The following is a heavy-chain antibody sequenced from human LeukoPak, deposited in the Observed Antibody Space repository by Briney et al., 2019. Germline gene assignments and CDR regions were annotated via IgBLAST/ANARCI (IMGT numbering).Heavy chain of an antibody. V-gene: IGHV4-4*09. CDR3: ARLNYYDSSGYLDAFDI. J-gene: IGHJ3*02. CDR1: GGSISSYY. CDR2: IYTSGST. D-gene: IGHD3-22*01. Sequence: PSETLSLTCTVSGGSISSYYWSWIRQPPGKGLEWIGYIYTSGSTNCNPSLKSRVTISVDTSKNQFSLKLSSVTAADTAVYYCARLNYYDSSGYLDAFDIWGQGTMVTVSS.